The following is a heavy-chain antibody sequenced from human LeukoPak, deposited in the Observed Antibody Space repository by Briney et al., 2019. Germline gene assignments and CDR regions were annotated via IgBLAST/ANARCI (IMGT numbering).Heavy chain of an antibody. CDR2: ISRSGSII. Sequence: PGGSLRLSCAASGFTFSNYEINWVRQAPGKGLEWVSFISRSGSIIFYAGSVKGRFTISRDNAKNSLYLQMNSLRAEDTAVYYCARGSSGYDSADFDYWGQGTLVTVSS. V-gene: IGHV3-48*03. D-gene: IGHD5-12*01. J-gene: IGHJ4*02. CDR1: GFTFSNYE. CDR3: ARGSSGYDSADFDY.